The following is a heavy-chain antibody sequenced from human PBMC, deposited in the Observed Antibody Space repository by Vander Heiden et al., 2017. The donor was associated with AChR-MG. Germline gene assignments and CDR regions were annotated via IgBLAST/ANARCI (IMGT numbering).Heavy chain of an antibody. CDR1: GFTFSSYP. CDR2: ISGSGGST. J-gene: IGHJ5*02. V-gene: IGHV3-23*01. D-gene: IGHD3-10*01. CDR3: ANLGKGLWFGELFENWFDP. Sequence: EVQLLESGGGLVQPGGSLRLSGAASGFTFSSYPMSWVRQAPGKGLEWVSAISGSGGSTYYADSVKGRFTISRDNSKNTLYLQMNSLRAEDTAVYYCANLGKGLWFGELFENWFDPWGQGTLVTVSS.